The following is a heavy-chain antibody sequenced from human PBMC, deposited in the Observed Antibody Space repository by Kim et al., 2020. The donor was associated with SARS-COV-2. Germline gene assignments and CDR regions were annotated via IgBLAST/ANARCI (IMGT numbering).Heavy chain of an antibody. CDR2: INAANGVT. J-gene: IGHJ5*02. V-gene: IGHV1-3*01. D-gene: IGHD3-16*01. CDR1: GYIFTSDA. Sequence: ASVKVSCKASGYIFTSDAIHWVRQAPGQSLEWMGWINAANGVTKYSQKFQGRVTITRETSATTAYMELTSLTSEDTAVYYCSKGSRAPKPPIGAWGQGNLGTVSS. CDR3: SKGSRAPKPPIGA.